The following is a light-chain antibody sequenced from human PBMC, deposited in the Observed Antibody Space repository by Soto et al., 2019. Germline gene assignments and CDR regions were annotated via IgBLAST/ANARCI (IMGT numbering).Light chain of an antibody. CDR1: QTISSW. J-gene: IGKJ1*01. CDR3: QHYNSYSEP. CDR2: KAS. Sequence: DIHMTQSPSTRSVSVLVRVTMTVRASQTISSWLAWYQQKPGKAPKLLIYKASTLKSGVPSRFSGSGSGTEFTLTISSLQPDDFATYYCQHYNSYSEPFGQGTRWIS. V-gene: IGKV1-5*03.